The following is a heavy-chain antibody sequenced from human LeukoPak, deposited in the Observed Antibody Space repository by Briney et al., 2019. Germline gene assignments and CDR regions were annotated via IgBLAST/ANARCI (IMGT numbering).Heavy chain of an antibody. CDR2: ISSSSSYI. Sequence: GGSLRLSCAASGFTFSSYSMNWGRQAPGKGLEWVSSISSSSSYIYYADSVKGRFTISRDNSKNTLYLQMNSLRAEDTAVHYCARDRVVPAAQYYYYYGMDVWGQGTTVTVSS. J-gene: IGHJ6*02. CDR1: GFTFSSYS. CDR3: ARDRVVPAAQYYYYYGMDV. V-gene: IGHV3-21*01. D-gene: IGHD2-2*01.